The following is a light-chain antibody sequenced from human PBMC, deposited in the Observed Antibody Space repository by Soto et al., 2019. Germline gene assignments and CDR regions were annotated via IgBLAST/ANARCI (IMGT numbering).Light chain of an antibody. CDR3: QQYDSFPIS. J-gene: IGKJ5*01. Sequence: DIQMTQSPSSLSASVGDTVTITFQATHDISNFLDWYQQRPGKAPRLLIYDASNLQTGVPSRFSGSGSGTDFTFSISNLQPEDLATYYCQQYDSFPISFGQGTRLEIK. V-gene: IGKV1-33*01. CDR1: HDISNF. CDR2: DAS.